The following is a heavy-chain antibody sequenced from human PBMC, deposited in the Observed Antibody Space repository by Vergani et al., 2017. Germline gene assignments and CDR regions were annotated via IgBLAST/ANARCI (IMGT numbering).Heavy chain of an antibody. Sequence: EVQLEESGGGLVLPGRSLRLSCVASGFTSAGYAMHWVRQAPGKGLEWVSGISWNSNSIGYADSVKGRFTISRDNDKNSLYLQMNSLRAEDTALYYCAKDLGISYGGCLFDPWGQGTLVTVSS. CDR2: ISWNSNSI. CDR3: AKDLGISYGGCLFDP. V-gene: IGHV3-9*02. J-gene: IGHJ5*02. CDR1: GFTSAGYA. D-gene: IGHD6-6*01.